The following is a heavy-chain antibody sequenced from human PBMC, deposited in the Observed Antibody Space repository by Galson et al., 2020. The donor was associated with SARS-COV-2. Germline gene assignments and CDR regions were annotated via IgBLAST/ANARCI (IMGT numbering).Heavy chain of an antibody. V-gene: IGHV4-39*07. D-gene: IGHD2-2*01. J-gene: IGHJ4*02. CDR1: GDSINRSSYY. CDR3: ATTYTRSRLNFDY. CDR2: IYYSGNT. Sequence: SETLSLTCTVSGDSINRSSYYWGWIRQPPGKGLEWIGTIYYSGNTYYTPSLKSRVTMSVDTSTNHFSLKLSSVTAADTAMYYCATTYTRSRLNFDYWCQGTLVTVSS.